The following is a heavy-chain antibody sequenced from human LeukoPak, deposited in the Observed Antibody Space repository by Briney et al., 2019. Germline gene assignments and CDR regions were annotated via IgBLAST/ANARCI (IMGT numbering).Heavy chain of an antibody. D-gene: IGHD2-2*01. V-gene: IGHV4-59*11. CDR3: ASFSWGCSTASCYLTN. CDR1: GGSLSGHY. J-gene: IGHJ4*02. CDR2: IYYTGPT. Sequence: PSETLSLTCTVGGGSLSGHYWGWIRQPPGKGLELVGHIYYTGPTFYNPSLNSRVTITLDTSRNQFSLRLTSVIAADTAVYYCASFSWGCSTASCYLTNWGQGALVTVSS.